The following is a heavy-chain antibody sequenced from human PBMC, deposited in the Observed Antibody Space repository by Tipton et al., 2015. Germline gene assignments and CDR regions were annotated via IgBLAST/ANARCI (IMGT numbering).Heavy chain of an antibody. V-gene: IGHV3-7*01. CDR3: ARSGGYGWDY. CDR2: IKPDGSES. J-gene: IGHJ4*02. Sequence: SLRLSCAASGFTFSSYWMSWVRQAPGKGLEWVANIKPDGSESYYVDSVKGRFTFSRDNAKNSLHLQMSSLRAEDTAVYYCARSGGYGWDYWGQGTLVTVSS. CDR1: GFTFSSYW. D-gene: IGHD5-12*01.